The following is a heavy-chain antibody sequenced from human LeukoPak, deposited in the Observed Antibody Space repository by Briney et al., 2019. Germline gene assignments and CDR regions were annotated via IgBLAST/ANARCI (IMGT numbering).Heavy chain of an antibody. CDR2: ISSSSSYI. Sequence: GGSLRLSCAASGFTFSSYSMNWVRQAPGKGLEWVSSISSSSSYIYYADSVKGRFTISRDNSKNTLYLQMNSLRAEDTAVYYCAKDRVTVTTNHFDYWGQGTLVTVSS. V-gene: IGHV3-21*01. CDR1: GFTFSSYS. J-gene: IGHJ4*02. D-gene: IGHD4-17*01. CDR3: AKDRVTVTTNHFDY.